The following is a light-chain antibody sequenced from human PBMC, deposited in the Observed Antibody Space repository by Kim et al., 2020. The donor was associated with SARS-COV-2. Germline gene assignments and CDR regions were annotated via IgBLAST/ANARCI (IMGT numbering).Light chain of an antibody. Sequence: SYELTQPPSVSVSPGQTASITCSGDKLGDKYACWYQQKPGQPPVLVINQDTKRPPGIPERFSGSNSGNTATLTISGTQAMDEADYYCQTWDSITVVFGGGTKVTVL. J-gene: IGLJ2*01. V-gene: IGLV3-1*01. CDR2: QDT. CDR1: KLGDKY. CDR3: QTWDSITVV.